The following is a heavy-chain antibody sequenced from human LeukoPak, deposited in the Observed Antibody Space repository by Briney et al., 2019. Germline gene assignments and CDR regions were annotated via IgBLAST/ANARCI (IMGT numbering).Heavy chain of an antibody. V-gene: IGHV4-39*07. CDR1: GGSISSSSYY. J-gene: IGHJ3*02. CDR2: IYYLGNT. Sequence: SETLSLTCTVSGGSISSSSYYWAWIRQPPGKGLEWIGNIYYLGNTYYNPSLKSRVTMSIDTSKNEFSLKLISVTAADTAVYYRGRGRGFDVFDIWGQGTMVTVSS. D-gene: IGHD3-10*01. CDR3: GRGRGFDVFDI.